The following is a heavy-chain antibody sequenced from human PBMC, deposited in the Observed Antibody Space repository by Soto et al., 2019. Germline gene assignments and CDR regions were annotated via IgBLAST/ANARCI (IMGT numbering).Heavy chain of an antibody. CDR2: IKSKTDGGTT. Sequence: PGGSLRLSCAASGFTFSNAWMSWVRQAPGKGLEWVGRIKSKTDGGTTDYAAPVKGRFTISRDDSKNTLYLQMNSLKTEDTAVYYCTTEVGQQLVNYFDYWGQGTLVTVSS. V-gene: IGHV3-15*01. J-gene: IGHJ4*02. CDR1: GFTFSNAW. D-gene: IGHD6-13*01. CDR3: TTEVGQQLVNYFDY.